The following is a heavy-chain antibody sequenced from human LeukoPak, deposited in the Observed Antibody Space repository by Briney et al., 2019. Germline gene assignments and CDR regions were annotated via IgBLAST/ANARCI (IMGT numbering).Heavy chain of an antibody. CDR2: IYYSGST. J-gene: IGHJ4*02. Sequence: SETLSLTCTVSGSSISSYYWSWIRQPPGKGLEWIGYIYYSGSTNYNPSLKSRVTISVDTSKNQFSLKLSSVTAADTAVYYCARGKHYLDYWGQGTLVTVSS. CDR3: ARGKHYLDY. V-gene: IGHV4-59*01. CDR1: GSSISSYY.